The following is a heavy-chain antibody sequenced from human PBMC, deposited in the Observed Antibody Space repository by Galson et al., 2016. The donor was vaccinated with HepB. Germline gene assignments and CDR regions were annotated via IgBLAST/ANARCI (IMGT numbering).Heavy chain of an antibody. J-gene: IGHJ4*02. CDR1: GYSFSSFV. CDR3: ARVAYCSSASCSLDY. Sequence: SVKVSCKASGYSFSSFVIYWVRQAPGQALEWMGWMNAGSGNTKYSQKFQGRVTITSDTSASTAYMELRSLRSEDTAVYFCARVAYCSSASCSLDYWGQGTLVTVSS. CDR2: MNAGSGNT. V-gene: IGHV1-3*01. D-gene: IGHD2-2*01.